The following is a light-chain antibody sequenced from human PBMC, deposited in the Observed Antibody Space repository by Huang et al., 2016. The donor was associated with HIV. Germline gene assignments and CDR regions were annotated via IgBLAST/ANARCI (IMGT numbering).Light chain of an antibody. CDR3: QQQWT. Sequence: DIQMTQSLSTLSAFVGYRVTITCRTSQSVSSWLAWYQQKPGDAPRLLISKASNLESGVPSRFSGNGSGTEFTLTISGLQPDDLATYYCQQQWTFGQGTKVQIK. V-gene: IGKV1-5*03. CDR1: QSVSSW. J-gene: IGKJ1*01. CDR2: KAS.